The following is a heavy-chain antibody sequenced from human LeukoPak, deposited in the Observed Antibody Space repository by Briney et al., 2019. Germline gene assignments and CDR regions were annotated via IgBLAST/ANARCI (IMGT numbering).Heavy chain of an antibody. D-gene: IGHD1-26*01. CDR2: IYYSGST. V-gene: IGHV4-30-2*05. CDR1: GGSISSGSYS. Sequence: SETLSLTCAVSGGSISSGSYSWSWIRQPPGKGLEWIGYIYYSGSTYYNPSLKSRVTISVDTSKNQFSLKLSSVTAADTAVYYCARSGSYAQALEDFDYWGQGTLVIVSS. CDR3: ARSGSYAQALEDFDY. J-gene: IGHJ4*02.